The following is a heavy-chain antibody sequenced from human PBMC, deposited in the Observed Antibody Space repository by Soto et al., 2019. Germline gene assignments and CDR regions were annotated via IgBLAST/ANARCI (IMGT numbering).Heavy chain of an antibody. Sequence: ASVKVSCKASGYTFTVYYMHWVRQAPGQGLEWMGWINPDSGGTNYAQKFQGWVTMTRDTSISTAYMELSRLRSDDTAVYYCAREERLLNAFDIWGQGTMVTVSS. CDR1: GYTFTVYY. D-gene: IGHD1-1*01. CDR2: INPDSGGT. J-gene: IGHJ3*02. CDR3: AREERLLNAFDI. V-gene: IGHV1-2*04.